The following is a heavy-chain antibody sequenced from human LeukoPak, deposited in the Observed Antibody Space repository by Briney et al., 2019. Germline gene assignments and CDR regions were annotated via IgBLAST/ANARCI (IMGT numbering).Heavy chain of an antibody. Sequence: SETLSLTCTGSGGSISSYYWSWIRQPAGKGLEWIGRIYTSGSTNYNPSLKSRVTMSVDTSKNQFSLKLSSVTAADTAVYYCARGATTDWIDWFDPWGQGTLVTVSS. V-gene: IGHV4-4*07. J-gene: IGHJ5*02. CDR1: GGSISSYY. CDR3: ARGATTDWIDWFDP. D-gene: IGHD4-17*01. CDR2: IYTSGST.